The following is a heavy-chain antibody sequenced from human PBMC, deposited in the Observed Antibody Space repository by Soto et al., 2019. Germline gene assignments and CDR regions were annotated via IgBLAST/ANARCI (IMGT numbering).Heavy chain of an antibody. Sequence: QVQLVQSGAEVKKPGSSVKVSCKASGGTFSSYAISWVRQAPGQGLEWMGGIIPIFGTANYAQKFQGRVRSTXDXFTSPAYMELSTLRSEDTAVYYCARGRDALTDPFDYWGQGTLVTVSS. CDR1: GGTFSSYA. CDR3: ARGRDALTDPFDY. D-gene: IGHD2-2*01. V-gene: IGHV1-69*05. CDR2: IIPIFGTA. J-gene: IGHJ4*02.